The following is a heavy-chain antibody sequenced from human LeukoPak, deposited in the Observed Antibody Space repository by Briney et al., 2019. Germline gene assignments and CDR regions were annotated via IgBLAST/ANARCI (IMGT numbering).Heavy chain of an antibody. CDR1: GGTFSSYA. D-gene: IGHD6-19*01. J-gene: IGHJ4*02. Sequence: SVKVSCKASGGTFSSYAISWVRQAPGQGLEWMGRIIPILGIANYAQKFQGRVTITADKSTSTAYMELSSLRSEDTAVYYCASQLPYSSGWYSPLDYWGQGTLVAVSS. CDR3: ASQLPYSSGWYSPLDY. V-gene: IGHV1-69*04. CDR2: IIPILGIA.